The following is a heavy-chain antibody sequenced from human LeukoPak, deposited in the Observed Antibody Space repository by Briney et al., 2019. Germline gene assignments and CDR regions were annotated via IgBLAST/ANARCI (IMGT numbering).Heavy chain of an antibody. J-gene: IGHJ4*02. D-gene: IGHD3-22*01. CDR2: IYFGDSDT. Sequence: GESLKISCKGSGYSFTSYWIDWVRQVPGKGLGWIGIIYFGDSDTRYTPSFQGQVTISADKSISTAYLQWSSLKASDTAMYYCARLYYDSSGSRYYFDYWGQGTLVTVSS. CDR1: GYSFTSYW. CDR3: ARLYYDSSGSRYYFDY. V-gene: IGHV5-51*01.